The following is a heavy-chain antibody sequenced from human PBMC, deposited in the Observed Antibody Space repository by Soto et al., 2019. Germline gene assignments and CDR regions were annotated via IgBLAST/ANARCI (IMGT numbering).Heavy chain of an antibody. Sequence: QVQLVQSGAEVKKPGASVKVSCKASGYTFTSYGITWVRQAPGQGLEWMGWISAYNGNTNYAQKPQGTVTMTTDTSTSTAYMELRSLRTDDTAVYYCARDDCSGGTCYRGDFDYWGQGTLVTVSS. CDR2: ISAYNGNT. CDR3: ARDDCSGGTCYRGDFDY. J-gene: IGHJ4*02. CDR1: GYTFTSYG. V-gene: IGHV1-18*01. D-gene: IGHD2-15*01.